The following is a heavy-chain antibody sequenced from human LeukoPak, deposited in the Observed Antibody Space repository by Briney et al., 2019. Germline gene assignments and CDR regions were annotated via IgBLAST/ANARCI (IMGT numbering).Heavy chain of an antibody. Sequence: PGRSLRLSCAASGFSFKDYNMHWVRQAPGKGLEWVAVITYDGSNKYYTDSVKGRFTISRDNSKSTLYLQMNSLRAEDTAVYYCAKVRWDNSGWYYLDYWGQGTLVTVSS. V-gene: IGHV3-30*18. CDR2: ITYDGSNK. J-gene: IGHJ4*02. D-gene: IGHD6-19*01. CDR3: AKVRWDNSGWYYLDY. CDR1: GFSFKDYN.